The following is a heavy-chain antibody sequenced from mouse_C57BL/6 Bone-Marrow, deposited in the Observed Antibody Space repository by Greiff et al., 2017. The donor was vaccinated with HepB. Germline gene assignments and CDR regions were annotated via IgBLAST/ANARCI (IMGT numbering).Heavy chain of an antibody. CDR1: GFSLTSYG. J-gene: IGHJ4*01. Sequence: VQLVESGPGLVQPSQCLSITCTVSGFSLTSYGVHWVRQSPGKGLEWLGVIWSGGSTDYNAAFISRLSNSKDNSKSQVFFNMNSLQADDTAIYYCDSPYGCPYAMDYWGQGASVTVSS. D-gene: IGHD1-1*01. CDR3: DSPYGCPYAMDY. V-gene: IGHV2-2*01. CDR2: IWSGGST.